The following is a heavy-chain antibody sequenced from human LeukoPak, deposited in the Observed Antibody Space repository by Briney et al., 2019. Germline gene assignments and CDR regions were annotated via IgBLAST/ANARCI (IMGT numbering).Heavy chain of an antibody. CDR2: ISSSSSYI. V-gene: IGHV3-21*01. D-gene: IGHD1-26*01. J-gene: IGHJ6*03. Sequence: PGGSLRLSCAASGFTFSSYSMNWVRQAPGKGLEWVSSISSSSSYIYYADSVKGRFTISRDNAKNSLYLQMNSLRAEDTAVYYCARDLGRADYMDVWGKGTTVTVSS. CDR1: GFTFSSYS. CDR3: ARDLGRADYMDV.